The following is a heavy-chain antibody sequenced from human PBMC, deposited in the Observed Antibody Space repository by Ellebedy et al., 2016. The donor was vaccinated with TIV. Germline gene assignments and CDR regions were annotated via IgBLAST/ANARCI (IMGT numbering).Heavy chain of an antibody. CDR3: ARGRGSGSDSHNYGMDV. V-gene: IGHV4-59*01. CDR1: GGSISTYY. CDR2: IYSSGST. Sequence: ESLKISCTVTGGSISTYYCSWIRQPPGKGLEWIGQIYSSGSTNYNPSLKSRGTISIDTSRKQFSLNLSSVTAADTAVYYCARGRGSGSDSHNYGMDVWGQGATVTVSS. D-gene: IGHD3-10*01. J-gene: IGHJ6*02.